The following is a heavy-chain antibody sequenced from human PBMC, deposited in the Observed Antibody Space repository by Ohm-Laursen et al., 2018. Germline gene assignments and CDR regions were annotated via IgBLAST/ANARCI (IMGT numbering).Heavy chain of an antibody. D-gene: IGHD3-22*01. CDR1: GFMFSNFE. J-gene: IGHJ3*01. V-gene: IGHV3-48*03. CDR2: ISSNGRTK. Sequence: SLRLSCAASGFMFSNFEINWVRQAPGKGLEWVSYISSNGRTKDYADSVKGRFTISRDNAKNSLYLQMNSLRVEDTAVYYRARDGDSNSNYAFDVWGQGTMVTVSS. CDR3: ARDGDSNSNYAFDV.